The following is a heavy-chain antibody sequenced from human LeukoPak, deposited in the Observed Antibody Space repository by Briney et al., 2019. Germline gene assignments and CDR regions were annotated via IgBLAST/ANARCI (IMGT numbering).Heavy chain of an antibody. CDR3: TRGRPSSFDY. V-gene: IGHV1-8*01. J-gene: IGHJ4*02. CDR2: MNPNSGNT. Sequence: SVKVSCKASGYTFTTYDINWVRQATGQGLGWMGWMNPNSGNTGYAQKFQGRVTMTRDASISTAYMELSSLRSEDTAVYYCTRGRPSSFDYWGQGTLVTVSS. CDR1: GYTFTTYD.